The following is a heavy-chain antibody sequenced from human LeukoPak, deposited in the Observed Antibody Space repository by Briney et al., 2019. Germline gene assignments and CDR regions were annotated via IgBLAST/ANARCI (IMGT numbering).Heavy chain of an antibody. V-gene: IGHV3-30*18. Sequence: GGSLRLSCAASGFTFSSYGTHWVRQAPGKGLEWVAVISYDGSNKYYADSVKGRFTISRDNSKNTLYLQMNSLRAEDTAVYYCANLVGSSNDYWGQGTLVTVSS. CDR1: GFTFSSYG. CDR3: ANLVGSSNDY. J-gene: IGHJ4*02. CDR2: ISYDGSNK. D-gene: IGHD1-26*01.